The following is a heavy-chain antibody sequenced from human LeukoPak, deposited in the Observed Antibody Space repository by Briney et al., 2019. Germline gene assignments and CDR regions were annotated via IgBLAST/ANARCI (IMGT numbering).Heavy chain of an antibody. CDR1: GFTFSSYS. CDR2: ISVGSDTR. D-gene: IGHD3-10*02. Sequence: GGSLRLSGAASGFTFSSYSMNWVRQSPGKGLEWLSYISVGSDTRYHADSLKGRFTISRDNAKNSLYLQMNSLRAEDTAVYYCARDVRSLMDVWGQGTTVTVS. J-gene: IGHJ6*02. V-gene: IGHV3-48*01. CDR3: ARDVRSLMDV.